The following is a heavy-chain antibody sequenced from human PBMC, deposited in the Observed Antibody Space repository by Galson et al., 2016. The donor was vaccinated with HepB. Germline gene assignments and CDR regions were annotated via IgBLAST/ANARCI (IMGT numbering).Heavy chain of an antibody. CDR3: ARLPWSGWSPSWFDP. Sequence: EPLSLTCTVSGASINNSNYYWGWIRQPPGKGLEWIANIYYSGGTYYNPSLKRRVTISADTSKKQFSLKLTSVTAADTAMYYCARLPWSGWSPSWFDPWGQGTQVTVSS. CDR1: GASINNSNYY. V-gene: IGHV4-39*01. CDR2: IYYSGGT. D-gene: IGHD6-19*01. J-gene: IGHJ5*02.